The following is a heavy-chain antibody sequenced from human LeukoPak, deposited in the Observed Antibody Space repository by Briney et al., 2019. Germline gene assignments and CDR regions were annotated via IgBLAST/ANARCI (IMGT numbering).Heavy chain of an antibody. V-gene: IGHV1-24*01. CDR2: FDPEDGET. Sequence: ASVKVSCKVSGYTLTELSMHWVRQAPGKGLEWMGGFDPEDGETSYAQKFQGRVTMTRDTSTSTVYMELSSLRSEDTAVYYCARVALYGMDVWGQGTTVTVSS. CDR3: ARVALYGMDV. CDR1: GYTLTELS. J-gene: IGHJ6*02.